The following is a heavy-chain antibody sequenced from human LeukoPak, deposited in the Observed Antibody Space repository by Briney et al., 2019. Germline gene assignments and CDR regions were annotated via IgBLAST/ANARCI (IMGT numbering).Heavy chain of an antibody. CDR1: GASISSSSYY. CDR3: ARSRWLSDPYFDY. CDR2: IYYRGST. J-gene: IGHJ4*02. V-gene: IGHV4-39*07. D-gene: IGHD3-22*01. Sequence: SEPLSLPCTVSGASISSSSYYWGWIRQPPGKGLEWIGSIYYRGSTYYNPSLKSRVTISLATSKDQFSLKLSSVTAADTAVYYCARSRWLSDPYFDYWGQGTLVTVSS.